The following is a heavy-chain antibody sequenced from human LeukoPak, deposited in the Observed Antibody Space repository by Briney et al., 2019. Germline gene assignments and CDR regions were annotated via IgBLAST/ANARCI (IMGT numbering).Heavy chain of an antibody. CDR2: ISGSGGST. V-gene: IGHV3-23*01. Sequence: GESLRLSCAASGFTFSSYAMSWIRQARGKGLEWVSAISGSGGSTYYADSVKGRFTISRDNSKNTLYLQMNSLRAEDTAVYYCAKGKQYGDYAAISSGYWGQGTLVTVSS. CDR3: AKGKQYGDYAAISSGY. J-gene: IGHJ4*02. D-gene: IGHD4-17*01. CDR1: GFTFSSYA.